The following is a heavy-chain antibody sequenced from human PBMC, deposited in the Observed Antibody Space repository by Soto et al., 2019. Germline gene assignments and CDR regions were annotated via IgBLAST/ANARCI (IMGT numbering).Heavy chain of an antibody. CDR2: ISTYSGNT. J-gene: IGHJ6*02. CDR3: ARGLGTNGLDV. Sequence: ASVKVSCKASGYKFITYGITWVRQAPGQGLEWMGGISTYSGNTDYAQSPQDRVTMTTDTSTSTVYMELGSLRSDDTAVYYCARGLGTNGLDVWGQGTAVTVSS. V-gene: IGHV1-18*04. CDR1: GYKFITYG. D-gene: IGHD3-16*01.